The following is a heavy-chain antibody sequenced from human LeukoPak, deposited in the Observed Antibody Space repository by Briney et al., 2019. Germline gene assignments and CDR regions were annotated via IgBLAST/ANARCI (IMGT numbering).Heavy chain of an antibody. CDR2: IYFGGNT. J-gene: IGHJ6*02. V-gene: IGHV4-39*07. CDR1: DDSISSSSYY. D-gene: IGHD1-1*01. Sequence: SETLSLTCIVSDDSISSSSYYWGRIRQSPGKGPEWIGSIYFGGNTYYNPSLKSRVTISMDTSKNHVSLNLKSVTAADTAVYYCAREQQLERFYYYGMDVWGQGTTVTVSS. CDR3: AREQQLERFYYYGMDV.